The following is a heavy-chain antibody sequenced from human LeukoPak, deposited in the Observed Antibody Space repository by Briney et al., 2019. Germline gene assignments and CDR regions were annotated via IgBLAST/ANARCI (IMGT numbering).Heavy chain of an antibody. CDR1: GFTFSSYG. Sequence: GGSLRLSCAASGFTFSSYGMHWVRQAPGKGLEWVGFVRSKAYGGTTEYAASVKGRFTISRDDSKSIAYLQMNSLKTEDTAVYYCTSGYDYVWGSYRFDYWGQGTLVTVSS. V-gene: IGHV3-49*04. D-gene: IGHD3-16*02. CDR2: VRSKAYGGTT. CDR3: TSGYDYVWGSYRFDY. J-gene: IGHJ4*02.